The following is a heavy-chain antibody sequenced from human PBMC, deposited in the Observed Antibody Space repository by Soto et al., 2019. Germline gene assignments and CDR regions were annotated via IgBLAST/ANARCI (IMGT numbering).Heavy chain of an antibody. CDR2: ISAYNGNT. V-gene: IGHV1-18*01. J-gene: IGHJ6*02. Sequence: ASVKVSCKASGYTFTSYGFSWVRQAPGQGLEWMGWISAYNGNTNYAQKLQGRVTMTTDTSTSTAYMELRSLRSDDTAVYYCARDHRMDRGGYGMDVWGQGTTVTVS. CDR3: ARDHRMDRGGYGMDV. D-gene: IGHD3-10*01. CDR1: GYTFTSYG.